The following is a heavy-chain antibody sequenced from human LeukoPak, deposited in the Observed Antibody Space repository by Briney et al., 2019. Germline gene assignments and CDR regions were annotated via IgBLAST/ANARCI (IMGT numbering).Heavy chain of an antibody. V-gene: IGHV3-7*01. CDR2: INQDGGEE. J-gene: IGHJ4*02. Sequence: GGSLRLSCAVSGFTFSNAWVSWVRQSPGKGLEWVANINQDGGEEYYVDSLKGRFTISRDNARNSLYLQMNSLRAEDTAVYYCARNSPERGYSYGPLDNYFDYWGQGTLVTVSS. D-gene: IGHD5-18*01. CDR3: ARNSPERGYSYGPLDNYFDY. CDR1: GFTFSNAW.